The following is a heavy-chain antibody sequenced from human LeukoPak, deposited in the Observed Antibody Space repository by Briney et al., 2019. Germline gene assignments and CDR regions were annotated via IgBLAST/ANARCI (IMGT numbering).Heavy chain of an antibody. D-gene: IGHD5-12*01. CDR3: AKELSRGYPPRSPDY. J-gene: IGHJ4*02. V-gene: IGHV3-23*01. Sequence: GGSLTLSCALSGFTFSSYAMSWVRQAPGEGLEWVSAISGSGGSTYYADSVKGRFSISRDNSKNTLYLQMNSLRAEETAVYCCAKELSRGYPPRSPDYWGQGTLVTVSS. CDR2: ISGSGGST. CDR1: GFTFSSYA.